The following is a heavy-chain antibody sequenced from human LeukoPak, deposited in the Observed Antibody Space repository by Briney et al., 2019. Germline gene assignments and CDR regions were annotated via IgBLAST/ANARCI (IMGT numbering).Heavy chain of an antibody. D-gene: IGHD6-25*01. CDR1: GGSISSSSYY. V-gene: IGHV4-39*01. CDR2: MYYRGTT. Sequence: PSETLSLTCTVSGGSISSSSYYWGWIRQHPGKGLEWIGSMYYRGTTYYNPSLKSRVTISVDTSKNQLSLKVTSVTAADTALYYCARCIAAAGWFYPWGQGTLVTVSS. J-gene: IGHJ5*02. CDR3: ARCIAAAGWFYP.